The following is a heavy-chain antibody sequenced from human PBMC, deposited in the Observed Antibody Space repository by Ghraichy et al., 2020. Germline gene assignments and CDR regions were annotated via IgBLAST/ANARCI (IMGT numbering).Heavy chain of an antibody. CDR1: GYTYSRYI. CDR2: IDAGNGDT. Sequence: ASVKVSCKASGYTYSRYIIHWVRQAPGQRLEWMAWIDAGNGDTKYSQKFQSRVTLSKDTSASTVHMDVRSLTYADTAVYYCSGSYYFPPNFGMDVWGHGTTVTVSS. CDR3: SGSYYFPPNFGMDV. V-gene: IGHV1-3*01. J-gene: IGHJ6*02. D-gene: IGHD3-10*01.